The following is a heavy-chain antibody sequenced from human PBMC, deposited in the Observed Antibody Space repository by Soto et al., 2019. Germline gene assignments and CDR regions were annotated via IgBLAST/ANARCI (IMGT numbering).Heavy chain of an antibody. J-gene: IGHJ6*02. CDR2: ISAYNGNT. V-gene: IGHV1-18*01. CDR1: GYTFTSYG. CDR3: ARDHYDFWSGYYPDDPDYYYYYGMDV. Sequence: ASVKVSCKASGYTFTSYGISWVRQAPGQGLEWMGWISAYNGNTNYAQKLQGRVTMTTDTSTSTAYMELRSLRSDDTAVYYCARDHYDFWSGYYPDDPDYYYYYGMDVWGQGTTVTVSS. D-gene: IGHD3-3*01.